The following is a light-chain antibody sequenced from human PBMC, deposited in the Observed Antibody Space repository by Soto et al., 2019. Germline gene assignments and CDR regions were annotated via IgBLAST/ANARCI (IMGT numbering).Light chain of an antibody. V-gene: IGKV3-15*01. CDR2: GAS. J-gene: IGKJ5*01. CDR1: QSVNSN. CDR3: QPYNNWPPIT. Sequence: EIVMTQSPATLSVSPGQRRTLSCRASQSVNSNLAWYQQEPGQAPRLXXYGASTRATGIPARFSGSGSGTEFTLTISSLQSEDFAVYYCQPYNNWPPITFGQGTRLEIK.